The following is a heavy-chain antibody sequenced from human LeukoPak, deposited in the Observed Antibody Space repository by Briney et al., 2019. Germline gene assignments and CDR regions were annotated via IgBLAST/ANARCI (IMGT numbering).Heavy chain of an antibody. J-gene: IGHJ1*01. D-gene: IGHD5-24*01. CDR3: ADVEMATINFQH. V-gene: IGHV4-30-4*01. CDR1: GGSISSGDYY. CDR2: IYYSGST. Sequence: PSETLSLTCTVSGGSISSGDYYWSWIRQPPGKGLEWIGYIYYSGSTYCNPSLKSRVTISVDTSKNQFSLKLSSVTAADTAVYYCADVEMATINFQHWGQGTLVTVSS.